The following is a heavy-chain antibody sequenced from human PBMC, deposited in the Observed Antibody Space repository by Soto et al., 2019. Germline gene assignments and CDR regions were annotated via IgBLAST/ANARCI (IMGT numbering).Heavy chain of an antibody. CDR1: GDSISSRNW. Sequence: QVQLQESGPGLVKPSETLSLTCAVSGDSISSRNWWSWVRQTPGQGLEYIGEIHHSGGTNYNPSLNSRVTMSVDKSKNQFSLNLNSVTAADTAIYYCARRKLEMMYVGWFDPWGQGTLVTVSS. V-gene: IGHV4-4*02. J-gene: IGHJ5*02. D-gene: IGHD2-8*01. CDR2: IHHSGGT. CDR3: ARRKLEMMYVGWFDP.